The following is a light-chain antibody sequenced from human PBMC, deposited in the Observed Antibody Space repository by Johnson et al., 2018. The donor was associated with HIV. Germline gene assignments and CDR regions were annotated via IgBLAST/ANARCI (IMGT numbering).Light chain of an antibody. J-gene: IGLJ1*01. Sequence: QPVLTQPPSVSAAPGQKVTISCSGSSSNIGNNYVSWYQQLPGTAPKLLIYDNNKRPSGIPDRFSGSKSGTSATLGITGLPTGDEADYYCGAWDSSLSAYVFGTGTQVTV. V-gene: IGLV1-51*01. CDR2: DNN. CDR3: GAWDSSLSAYV. CDR1: SSNIGNNY.